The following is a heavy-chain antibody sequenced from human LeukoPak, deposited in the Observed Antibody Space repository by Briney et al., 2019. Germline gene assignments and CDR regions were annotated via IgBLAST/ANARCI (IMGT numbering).Heavy chain of an antibody. J-gene: IGHJ4*02. Sequence: ASVKVSCKASGYTFTGYHMHWVRQAPGQGLEWMGWINPNSGGTNYAQKFQGRVTMTRDTSISTAYMELSRLRPDDTAVYYCARARYCSGGSCYFDYWGEGTLVTVSS. V-gene: IGHV1-2*02. D-gene: IGHD2-15*01. CDR2: INPNSGGT. CDR3: ARARYCSGGSCYFDY. CDR1: GYTFTGYH.